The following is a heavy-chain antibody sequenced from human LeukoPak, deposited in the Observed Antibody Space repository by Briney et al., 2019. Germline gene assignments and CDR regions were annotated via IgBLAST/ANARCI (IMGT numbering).Heavy chain of an antibody. D-gene: IGHD6-13*01. CDR3: ARIRKEQQLFDY. CDR1: GGSISSGGYS. CDR2: IYYSGST. Sequence: SETLSLTCAVSGGSISSGGYSWSWIRQPPGKGLEWIGYIYYSGSTYYNPSLKSRVTISVGTSKNQFSLKLSSVTAADTAVYYCARIRKEQQLFDYWGQGTLVTVSS. V-gene: IGHV4-30-4*07. J-gene: IGHJ4*02.